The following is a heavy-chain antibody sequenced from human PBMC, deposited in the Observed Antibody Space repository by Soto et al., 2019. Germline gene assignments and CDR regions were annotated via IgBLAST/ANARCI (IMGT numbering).Heavy chain of an antibody. CDR3: AKVPVGARGRFDY. D-gene: IGHD1-26*01. CDR2: ISGSGCST. V-gene: IGHV3-23*01. J-gene: IGHJ4*02. Sequence: GGSLRLSGGGSGFTFSNYAMSGVRQAPGKGLEWIAAISGSGCSTYYAPSVKGRFTISADNSNNTFYLQMNSLRAADTALYYCAKVPVGARGRFDYWGQGTLVTVSS. CDR1: GFTFSNYA.